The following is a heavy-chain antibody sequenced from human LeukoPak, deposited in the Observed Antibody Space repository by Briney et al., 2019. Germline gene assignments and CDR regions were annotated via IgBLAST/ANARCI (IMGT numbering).Heavy chain of an antibody. J-gene: IGHJ4*02. CDR3: ARADYGDYAFDY. CDR2: INHSGST. Sequence: SETLSLTCAVYGGSFSGYYWSWIRQPPGKGLEWIGEINHSGSTNYNPSLKSRVTISVDTSKNQFSLKLSSVTAADTAVYYCARADYGDYAFDYWGQGTLVTVSS. CDR1: GGSFSGYY. V-gene: IGHV4-34*01. D-gene: IGHD4-17*01.